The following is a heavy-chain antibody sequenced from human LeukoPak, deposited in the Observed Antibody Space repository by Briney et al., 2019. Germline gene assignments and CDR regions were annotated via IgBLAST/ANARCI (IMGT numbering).Heavy chain of an antibody. J-gene: IGHJ6*02. D-gene: IGHD4-11*01. Sequence: SETLSLTCTVSGGSISSYYWSWIRQPPGKGLEWIGYIYYSGSTNYNPSLKSRVTISVDTSKNQFSLKLSSVTAADTAVYYCATSQHDYSNYGTQVGCYYGMDVWGQGATVTVSS. CDR3: ATSQHDYSNYGTQVGCYYGMDV. V-gene: IGHV4-59*01. CDR2: IYYSGST. CDR1: GGSISSYY.